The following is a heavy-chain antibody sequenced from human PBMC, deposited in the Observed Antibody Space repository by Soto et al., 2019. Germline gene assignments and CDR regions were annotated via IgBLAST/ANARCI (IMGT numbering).Heavy chain of an antibody. CDR2: ISYDGSYK. J-gene: IGHJ3*02. CDR3: ATEGTPVTPPGDAFDI. D-gene: IGHD1-7*01. V-gene: IGHV3-30-3*01. Sequence: QVQLVESGGGVVQPGRSLRLSCAASGFTFSAYAMHWVRQAPGKGLEWVAFISYDGSYKYYAESVRGRFTISRDNSKDTLYRQMNSLTAEDTAVFYCATEGTPVTPPGDAFDIWGQGTMVTVSS. CDR1: GFTFSAYA.